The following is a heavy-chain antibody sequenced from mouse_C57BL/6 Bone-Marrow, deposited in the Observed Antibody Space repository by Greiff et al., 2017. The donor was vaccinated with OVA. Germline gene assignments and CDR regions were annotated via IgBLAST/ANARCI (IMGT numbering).Heavy chain of an antibody. V-gene: IGHV1-81*01. CDR1: GYTFTSYG. CDR2: IYPRSGNT. D-gene: IGHD2-5*01. CDR3: AKGSNYPLSY. Sequence: QVQLQQSGAELARPGASVKLSCKASGYTFTSYGISWVKQRTGQGLEWIGEIYPRSGNTYYNEKFKGKATLTAGKSSSTAYMELRSLTSEDSAVYFCAKGSNYPLSYWGQGTLVTVSA. J-gene: IGHJ3*01.